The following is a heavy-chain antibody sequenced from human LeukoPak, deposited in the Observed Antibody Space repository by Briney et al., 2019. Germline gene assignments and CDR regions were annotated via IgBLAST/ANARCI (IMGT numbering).Heavy chain of an antibody. Sequence: GGSLRLSCAASGFTFSSYGMSWVRQAPGKGLEWVSVISGSGGSKNYADSVKGRFTISRDNSKNTLCLEMNSLRVEDTAVSYCAKAMYDYSNYVDYWGQGTLVTVSS. J-gene: IGHJ4*02. D-gene: IGHD4-11*01. CDR2: ISGSGGSK. CDR1: GFTFSSYG. CDR3: AKAMYDYSNYVDY. V-gene: IGHV3-23*01.